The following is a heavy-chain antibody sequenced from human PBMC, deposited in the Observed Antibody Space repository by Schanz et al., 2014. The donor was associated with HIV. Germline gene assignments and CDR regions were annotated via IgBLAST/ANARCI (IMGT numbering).Heavy chain of an antibody. J-gene: IGHJ4*02. CDR1: GGSFSGYY. Sequence: QVQLQQWGAGLLKPSETLSLTCAVYGGSFSGYYWTWIRQPPGRGLEWIGEINHSGSTNYSPSLKSRVTISVDTSKRQFSLNLDSVTAADTAVYYCARDNDPYYYDSSGYYDRLFDYWGQGTLVTVSS. CDR3: ARDNDPYYYDSSGYYDRLFDY. CDR2: INHSGST. D-gene: IGHD3-22*01. V-gene: IGHV4-34*02.